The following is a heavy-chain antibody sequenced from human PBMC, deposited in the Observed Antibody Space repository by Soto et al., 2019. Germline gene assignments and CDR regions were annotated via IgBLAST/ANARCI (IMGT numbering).Heavy chain of an antibody. J-gene: IGHJ3*01. CDR3: ATSYSGSYYDAFYF. Sequence: SLRLSCAASGFTFDDYAMHWVRQAPGKGLEWVSGISWNSGSIGYADSVKGRFTISRDNAKNSLYLQMNSLRAEDTALYYCATSYSGSYYDAFYFWGQGTMVTVSS. D-gene: IGHD1-26*01. V-gene: IGHV3-9*01. CDR2: ISWNSGSI. CDR1: GFTFDDYA.